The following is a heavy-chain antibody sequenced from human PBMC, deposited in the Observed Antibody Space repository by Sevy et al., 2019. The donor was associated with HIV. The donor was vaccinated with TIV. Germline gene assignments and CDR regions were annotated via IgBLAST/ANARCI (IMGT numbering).Heavy chain of an antibody. J-gene: IGHJ6*02. CDR3: AKEGRVYGMDV. V-gene: IGHV3-30*18. CDR1: GFTFSSYD. CDR2: ISYDGSNK. Sequence: GGSLRLSCAASGFTFSSYDMHWVRQAPGKGLEWVAVISYDGSNKYYADSVKGRFTISRDNSKNTLYLQMNSLRAEDTAVYYCAKEGRVYGMDVWGQGTTVTVSS.